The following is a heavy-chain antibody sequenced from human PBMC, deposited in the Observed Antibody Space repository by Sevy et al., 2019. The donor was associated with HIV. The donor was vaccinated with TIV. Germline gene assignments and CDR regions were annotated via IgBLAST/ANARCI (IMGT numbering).Heavy chain of an antibody. CDR2: IYSSGST. Sequence: SETLSLTCSVSGGSVSSGGYYWSWIRQPPGKGLEWIGYIYSSGSTNYNPSLKSRVTMSVDTSKNQFSLKLNSVTAADTAVYYCARDNPGYDSSGYYLDYWGQGTLVTVSS. D-gene: IGHD3-22*01. CDR1: GGSVSSGGYY. J-gene: IGHJ4*02. V-gene: IGHV4-61*08. CDR3: ARDNPGYDSSGYYLDY.